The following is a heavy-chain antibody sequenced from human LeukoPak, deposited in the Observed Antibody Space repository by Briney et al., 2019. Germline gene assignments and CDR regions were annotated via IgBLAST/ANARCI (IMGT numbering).Heavy chain of an antibody. V-gene: IGHV4-34*01. CDR2: INHSGST. D-gene: IGHD5-24*01. Sequence: SETLSLTCAVYGGSFSGHYWSWLRQPPGKGLEWIGEINHSGSTNYNPSLKSRVTISVDTSKNQFSLKLSSVTAADTAVYYCAGVRWLPSEADACDIWGQGTMVTVPS. CDR3: AGVRWLPSEADACDI. J-gene: IGHJ3*02. CDR1: GGSFSGHY.